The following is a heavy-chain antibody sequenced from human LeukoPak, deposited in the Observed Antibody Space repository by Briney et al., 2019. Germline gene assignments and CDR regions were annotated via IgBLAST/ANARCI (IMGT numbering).Heavy chain of an antibody. Sequence: GGSLRLSCAASGFTFSSYSMNWVRQAPGKGLEWVSSISSSSSYIYYADSVRGRFTISGGNAKNSLYLQMNSLRAEDTAVYYCARLGDYDFWSGYYLLGPFDYWGQGTLVTVSS. J-gene: IGHJ4*02. CDR2: ISSSSSYI. V-gene: IGHV3-21*01. D-gene: IGHD3-3*01. CDR1: GFTFSSYS. CDR3: ARLGDYDFWSGYYLLGPFDY.